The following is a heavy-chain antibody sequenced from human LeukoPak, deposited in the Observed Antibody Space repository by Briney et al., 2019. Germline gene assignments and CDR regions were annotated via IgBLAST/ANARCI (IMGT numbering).Heavy chain of an antibody. V-gene: IGHV3-23*01. D-gene: IGHD4-23*01. J-gene: IGHJ4*02. CDR1: GFTFSSYW. CDR3: AKDRPRQSVVTPYYFDY. CDR2: ISGSGGST. Sequence: GGSLRLSCAASGFTFSSYWMSWVRQAPGKGLEWVSAISGSGGSTYYADSVKGRFTISRDNSKNTLYLQMNSLRAEDTAVYYCAKDRPRQSVVTPYYFDYWGQGTLVTVSS.